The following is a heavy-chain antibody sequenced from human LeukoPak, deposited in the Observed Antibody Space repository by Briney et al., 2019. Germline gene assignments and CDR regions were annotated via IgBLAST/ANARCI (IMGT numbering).Heavy chain of an antibody. J-gene: IGHJ5*01. V-gene: IGHV3-7*01. Sequence: PGGSLRLSCAASGFGFSTYYMSWVRQAPGKGLEWVAYIRQDGSETFYVDSVKGRFTISRDNAKNSLYLQMSSLRVEDTAVYYCATYRTVGRTNWFDSWGQGTLVTVSS. CDR2: IRQDGSET. CDR3: ATYRTVGRTNWFDS. CDR1: GFGFSTYY. D-gene: IGHD2-15*01.